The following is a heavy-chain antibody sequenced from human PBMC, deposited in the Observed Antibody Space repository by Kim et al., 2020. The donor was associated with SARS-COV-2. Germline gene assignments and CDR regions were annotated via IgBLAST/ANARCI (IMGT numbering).Heavy chain of an antibody. CDR1: GFTFSSYA. CDR3: ARGGAAAGTFDY. Sequence: GGSLRLSCAASGFTFSSYAMSWVRQAPGKGLEWVSAISGSGGSTYYADSVKGRFTISRDNSKNTLYLQMNSLRAEDTAVYYCARGGAAAGTFDYWGQGTLVTVSS. D-gene: IGHD6-13*01. J-gene: IGHJ4*02. V-gene: IGHV3-23*01. CDR2: ISGSGGST.